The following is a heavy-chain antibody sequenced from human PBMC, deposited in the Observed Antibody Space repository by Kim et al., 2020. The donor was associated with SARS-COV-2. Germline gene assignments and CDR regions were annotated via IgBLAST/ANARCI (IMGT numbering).Heavy chain of an antibody. Sequence: GGSLRLSCAASGFTFSSYAMSWVRQAPGKGLEWVSAISGSGGSTYYADSVKGRFTISRDNSKNTLYLQMNSLRAEDTAVYYCAKNWGAGLLWFGELSVFDYWGQGTLVTVSS. J-gene: IGHJ4*02. CDR3: AKNWGAGLLWFGELSVFDY. CDR2: ISGSGGST. V-gene: IGHV3-23*01. D-gene: IGHD3-10*01. CDR1: GFTFSSYA.